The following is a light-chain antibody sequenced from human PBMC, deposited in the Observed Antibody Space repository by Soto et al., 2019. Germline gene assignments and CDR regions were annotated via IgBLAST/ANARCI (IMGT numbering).Light chain of an antibody. CDR1: SSNIGNNY. CDR2: GNN. V-gene: IGLV1-51*01. Sequence: QSVLTQPPSVSAAPGQTVTISCSGSSSNIGNNYVSWYQQLPGTAPKLLIYGNNKRPSGIPDRFSGSKSGTSATLGITGLQTGDEADYYCGTWDSSLGSGVFGGGTKLTVL. J-gene: IGLJ2*01. CDR3: GTWDSSLGSGV.